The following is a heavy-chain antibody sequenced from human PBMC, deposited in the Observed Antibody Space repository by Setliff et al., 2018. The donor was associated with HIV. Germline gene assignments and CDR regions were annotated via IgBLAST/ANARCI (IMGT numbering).Heavy chain of an antibody. J-gene: IGHJ3*01. CDR1: GGSISSTTYY. D-gene: IGHD3-3*01. Sequence: PSETLSLTCTVSGGSISSTTYYWGWIRQPPGKGLEWIGEINHSGSTNYNPSLKSRVTISVDTSKNQISLKLTSVTAADTAVYYCATGAKNDFWDDPVPNPFDFWGQGTMVTVSS. CDR2: INHSGST. CDR3: ATGAKNDFWDDPVPNPFDF. V-gene: IGHV4-39*07.